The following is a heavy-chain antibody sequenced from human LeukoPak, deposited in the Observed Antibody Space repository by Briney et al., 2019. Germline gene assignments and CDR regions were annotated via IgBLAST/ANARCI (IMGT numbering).Heavy chain of an antibody. CDR1: GCTFTGYY. J-gene: IGHJ5*02. Sequence: APVKVSCKASGCTFTGYYMHWVRQAPGQGLEWMGWINPNSGGTNYAQKFQGRVTMTRDTSISTAYMELSRLRSDDTAVYYCARVAGYQLLYSWFDPWGQGTLVTVSS. D-gene: IGHD2-2*02. CDR3: ARVAGYQLLYSWFDP. V-gene: IGHV1-2*02. CDR2: INPNSGGT.